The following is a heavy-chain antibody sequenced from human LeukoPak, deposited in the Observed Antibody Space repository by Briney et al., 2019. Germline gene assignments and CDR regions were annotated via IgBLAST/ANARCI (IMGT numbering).Heavy chain of an antibody. CDR2: INHSGST. J-gene: IGHJ4*02. CDR3: ARGRYGDYERYFDY. V-gene: IGHV4-34*01. Sequence: SETLSLTCAVYGGSFRGYYWSWIRQPPGKGLEWIGEINHSGSTNYNPSLKSRVTISVDTTKNQFSLKLSSVTAADTAVYSCARGRYGDYERYFDYWGQGTLVTVSS. D-gene: IGHD4-17*01. CDR1: GGSFRGYY.